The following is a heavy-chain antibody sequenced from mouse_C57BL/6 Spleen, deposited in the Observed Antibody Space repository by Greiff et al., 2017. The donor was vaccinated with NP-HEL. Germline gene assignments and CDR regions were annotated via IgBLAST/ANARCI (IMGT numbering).Heavy chain of an antibody. J-gene: IGHJ2*01. CDR2: IYPGSGST. Sequence: QVQLQQPGAELVKPGASVKMSCTASGYTFTSYWITWVKQRPGQGLEWIGDIYPGSGSTNYNEKFKSKATLTVDTSSSTAYMQLSSLTSEDSAVYYCARSSYYYGSSQYYVDYWGQGTTLTVSS. D-gene: IGHD1-1*01. CDR1: GYTFTSYW. CDR3: ARSSYYYGSSQYYVDY. V-gene: IGHV1-55*01.